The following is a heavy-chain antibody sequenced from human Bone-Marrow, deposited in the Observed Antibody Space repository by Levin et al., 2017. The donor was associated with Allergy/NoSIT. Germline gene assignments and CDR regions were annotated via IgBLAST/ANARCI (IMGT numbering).Heavy chain of an antibody. D-gene: IGHD2-2*01. J-gene: IGHJ6*02. CDR3: AREGGLSSTPRGLYYYGMDV. CDR1: GGPFSGYY. Sequence: PSETLSLTCGVYGGPFSGYYWSWVRQTPGKGLEWIGEISPSGATDYNPSLKGRVTISADTSKQQFSLRLISVTAADTAMYYCAREGGLSSTPRGLYYYGMDVWGQGTTVTVSS. V-gene: IGHV4-34*01. CDR2: ISPSGAT.